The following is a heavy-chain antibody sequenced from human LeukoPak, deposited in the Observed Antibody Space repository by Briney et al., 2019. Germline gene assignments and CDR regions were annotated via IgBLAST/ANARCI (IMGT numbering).Heavy chain of an antibody. J-gene: IGHJ4*02. D-gene: IGHD6-13*01. CDR3: AKTKPYGTTWYGGID. Sequence: GESLRLSCVASGFTFSSYAMSWVRQAPGKGLEWVSAIRESGGSTHYADSVKGRFTISRDNSKNTLYLQMNSLRAEDTAVYYCAKTKPYGTTWYGGIDWGQGALVTVSS. V-gene: IGHV3-23*01. CDR1: GFTFSSYA. CDR2: IRESGGST.